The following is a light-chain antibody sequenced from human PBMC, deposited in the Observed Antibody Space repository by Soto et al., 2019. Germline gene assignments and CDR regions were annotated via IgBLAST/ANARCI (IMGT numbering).Light chain of an antibody. J-gene: IGKJ2*01. Sequence: EIVMTQSPATLSVSPGERATLSCRASQTISSNLAWYQQKPGHAPRSPIHGSSTRAARVPARFSGSGSGTEFTITITSLQSEDFAVYYCQQYHNWPPQYTFGQGTQLQIK. CDR2: GSS. CDR1: QTISSN. CDR3: QQYHNWPPQYT. V-gene: IGKV3-15*01.